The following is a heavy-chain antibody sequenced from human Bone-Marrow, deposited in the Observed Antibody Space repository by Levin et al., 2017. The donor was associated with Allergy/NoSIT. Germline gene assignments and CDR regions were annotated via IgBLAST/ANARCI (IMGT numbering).Heavy chain of an antibody. Sequence: GGSLRLSCAASGFTFGNYAMNWVRQAPGKGLEWVSIIGSSDVTTYYADSVKGRFTMSRDNSKNTVYLQMNSLRAEDTAVYYCVKVAGYSNGRVDDYWGQGTLVTVSS. CDR2: IGSSDVTT. CDR3: VKVAGYSNGRVDDY. CDR1: GFTFGNYA. J-gene: IGHJ4*02. D-gene: IGHD6-19*01. V-gene: IGHV3-23*01.